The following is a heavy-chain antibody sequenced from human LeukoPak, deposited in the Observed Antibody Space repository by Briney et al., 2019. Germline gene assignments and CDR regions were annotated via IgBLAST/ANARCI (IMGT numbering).Heavy chain of an antibody. Sequence: PGGSLRLSCAASGFTFSSYAMSWVRQAPGKGLEWVSAISGSGGSTYYAAVKGRFTISRDNSKNTLYLQMNSLRAEDTAVYYCAKEPYYYDSSGYPNWGQGTLVTVSS. J-gene: IGHJ4*02. CDR3: AKEPYYYDSSGYPN. CDR1: GFTFSSYA. V-gene: IGHV3-23*01. CDR2: ISGSGGST. D-gene: IGHD3-22*01.